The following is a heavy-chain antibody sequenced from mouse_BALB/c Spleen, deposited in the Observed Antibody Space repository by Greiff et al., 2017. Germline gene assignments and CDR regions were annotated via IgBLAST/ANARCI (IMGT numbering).Heavy chain of an antibody. Sequence: QVHVKQSGAELAKPGASVKMSCKASGYTFTSYWMHWVKQRPGQGLEWIGYINPSTGYTEYNQKFKDKATLTADKSSSTAYMQLSSLTSEDSAVYYCARDGGTGYAMDYWGQGTSVTVSS. CDR1: GYTFTSYW. D-gene: IGHD2-3*01. J-gene: IGHJ4*01. CDR2: INPSTGYT. CDR3: ARDGGTGYAMDY. V-gene: IGHV1-7*01.